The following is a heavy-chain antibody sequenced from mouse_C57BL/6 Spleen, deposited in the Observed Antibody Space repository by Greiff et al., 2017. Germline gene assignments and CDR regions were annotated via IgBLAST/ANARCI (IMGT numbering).Heavy chain of an antibody. Sequence: EVQLQQSGPELVKPGASVKISCKASGYSFTGYYMHWVKQRPGNILDWIGYIYPYNGVSSYNQKFKGKATLTVDKSSSTAYMELSSLTSEYSAVYYGARKREGERVPNFDVWGTGTTVTVSS. CDR3: ARKREGERVPNFDV. D-gene: IGHD5-1*01. CDR2: IYPYNGVS. CDR1: GYSFTGYY. J-gene: IGHJ1*03. V-gene: IGHV1-31*01.